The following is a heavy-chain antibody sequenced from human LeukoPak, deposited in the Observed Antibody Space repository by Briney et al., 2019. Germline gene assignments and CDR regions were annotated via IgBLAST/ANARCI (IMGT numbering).Heavy chain of an antibody. CDR1: GASVSSKY. J-gene: IGHJ5*02. CDR2: VYYSGIT. Sequence: PSETQSLTCTVSGASVSSKYWSWVRQPPGKGLEWIGYVYYSGITNYNPSLKSRVTISVGTSKNHFSLKLTSVTAADTAVYYCARLLGWSGPITWFEPWGRGNLVTVSS. V-gene: IGHV4-59*08. D-gene: IGHD3-3*01. CDR3: ARLLGWSGPITWFEP.